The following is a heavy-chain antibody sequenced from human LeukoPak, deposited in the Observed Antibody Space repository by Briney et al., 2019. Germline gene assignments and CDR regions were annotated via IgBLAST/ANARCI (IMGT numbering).Heavy chain of an antibody. D-gene: IGHD3-16*02. CDR1: GYTFTSYY. J-gene: IGHJ4*02. Sequence: ASVRVSCKASGYTFTSYYMHWVRQAPGQGLEWMGIINPSGGSTNYAQKFQGRVTMTRDTSTSTVYMELSSLRSEDTAVYYCARDYPLHRDFDYWGQGTLVTVSS. V-gene: IGHV1-46*01. CDR3: ARDYPLHRDFDY. CDR2: INPSGGST.